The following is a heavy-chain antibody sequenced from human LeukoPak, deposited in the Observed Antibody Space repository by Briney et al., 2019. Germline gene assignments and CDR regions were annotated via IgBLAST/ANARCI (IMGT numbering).Heavy chain of an antibody. CDR2: IYHSGST. CDR1: GGTISSGGYS. D-gene: IGHD5-18*01. V-gene: IGHV4-30-2*01. Sequence: SQTLSLTCAVSGGTISSGGYSWSWIRQPPGKGLEWNSNIYHSGSTYYNPSLKSRVTISVDRSKNQFSLKLSSVTAADTAVYYCARVVVQLWSQFDYWGQGTLVTVSS. CDR3: ARVVVQLWSQFDY. J-gene: IGHJ4*02.